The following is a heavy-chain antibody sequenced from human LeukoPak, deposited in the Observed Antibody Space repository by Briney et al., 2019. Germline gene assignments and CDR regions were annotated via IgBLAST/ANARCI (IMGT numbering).Heavy chain of an antibody. Sequence: GGPLRISCAASGITFSSYSMIWFHKALEKVLQWSSSISSSSSYIYYADSVKGRFTISRDNAKNSLYLQMNSLRAEDTAVYYCARDWSVGYSSGWYPGAFDIWGQGTMVTVSS. D-gene: IGHD6-19*01. CDR3: ARDWSVGYSSGWYPGAFDI. J-gene: IGHJ3*02. CDR1: GITFSSYS. CDR2: ISSSSSYI. V-gene: IGHV3-21*01.